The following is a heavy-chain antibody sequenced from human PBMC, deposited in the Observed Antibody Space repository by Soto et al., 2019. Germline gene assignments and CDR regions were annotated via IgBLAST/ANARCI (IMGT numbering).Heavy chain of an antibody. Sequence: GGSLRLSCAASGFMVSAYTMSWVRQAPGKGLEWLSSITSNSDHIDYADSVRGRFTVSRDNARKSLYLQMDSLGAEDTGVYYCATKYYYNHWGPGTLVTVSS. D-gene: IGHD6-6*01. CDR1: GFMVSAYT. V-gene: IGHV3-21*01. J-gene: IGHJ4*02. CDR3: ATKYYYNH. CDR2: ITSNSDHI.